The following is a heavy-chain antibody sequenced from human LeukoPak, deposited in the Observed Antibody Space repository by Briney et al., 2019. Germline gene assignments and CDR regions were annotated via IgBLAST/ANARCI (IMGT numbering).Heavy chain of an antibody. J-gene: IGHJ3*02. CDR2: IKQDGSEK. V-gene: IGHV3-7*01. CDR3: VRDGDFWSAQGAFDI. Sequence: PGGSLRLSCAASGFTFSSYWMSWVRQAPGKGLEWVANIKQDGSEKYYVDSVKGRFTISRDNAKNSLYLQMNSLRAEDTAVYYCVRDGDFWSAQGAFDIWGQGTMVTVSS. D-gene: IGHD3-3*01. CDR1: GFTFSSYW.